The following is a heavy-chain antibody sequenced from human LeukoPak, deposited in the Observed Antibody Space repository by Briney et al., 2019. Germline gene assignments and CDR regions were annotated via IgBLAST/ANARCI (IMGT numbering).Heavy chain of an antibody. D-gene: IGHD3-22*01. CDR2: INAGNGNT. J-gene: IGHJ3*02. V-gene: IGHV1-3*01. CDR1: GYTFTSYA. Sequence: GASVKVSCKASGYTFTSYAMHWVRQAPGQRLEWMGWINAGNGNTKYSQKFQGRVTTTRDTSVSTAYMELSSLRSEDTAVYYCARSDDRSGAFDIWGQGTMVTVSS. CDR3: ARSDDRSGAFDI.